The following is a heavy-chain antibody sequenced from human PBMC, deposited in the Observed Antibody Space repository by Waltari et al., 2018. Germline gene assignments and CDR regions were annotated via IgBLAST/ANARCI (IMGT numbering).Heavy chain of an antibody. V-gene: IGHV4-4*07. J-gene: IGHJ6*03. CDR3: AREVRVVRGVTINDSYYYMDV. CDR1: GGSISSYY. D-gene: IGHD3-10*01. Sequence: QVQLQESGPGLVKPSETLSLTCTVSGGSISSYYWSWIRQPAGKGLGWIGRIYTSGGTNYNPSLKSRVTMSVDTSKNQFSLKLSSVTAADTAVYYCAREVRVVRGVTINDSYYYMDVWGKGTTVTVSS. CDR2: IYTSGGT.